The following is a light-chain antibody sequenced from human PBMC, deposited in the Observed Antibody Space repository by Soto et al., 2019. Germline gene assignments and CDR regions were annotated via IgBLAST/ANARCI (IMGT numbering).Light chain of an antibody. CDR1: QTISSN. CDR3: QHYNNWPYT. J-gene: IGKJ2*01. CDR2: GAS. Sequence: EVVLTQSPATLSVSPGERATLSCRASQTISSNLAWYQRKPGQAPRLLIYGASTRATGIPARFSGSGSGTDFTLTISSLQSEDFAVYYCQHYNNWPYTFGQGTKLEIK. V-gene: IGKV3-15*01.